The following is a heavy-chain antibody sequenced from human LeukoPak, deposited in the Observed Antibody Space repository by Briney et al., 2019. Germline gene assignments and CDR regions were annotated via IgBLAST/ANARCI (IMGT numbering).Heavy chain of an antibody. V-gene: IGHV3-23*01. J-gene: IGHJ3*02. CDR2: ISGTGGST. D-gene: IGHD6-13*01. Sequence: GGSLRLSCAASGFTFSSYAMSWVRQAPGKGLEWVSAISGTGGSTYYADSVKGRFTISRDNSKNTLYLQMSSLRAEDTAVYYCAKDFSSTWYSAFDIWGQGTMVTVSS. CDR1: GFTFSSYA. CDR3: AKDFSSTWYSAFDI.